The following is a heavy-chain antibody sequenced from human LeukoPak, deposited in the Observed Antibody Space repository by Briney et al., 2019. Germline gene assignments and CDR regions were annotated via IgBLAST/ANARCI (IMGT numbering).Heavy chain of an antibody. D-gene: IGHD6-13*01. V-gene: IGHV3-48*03. CDR3: ARDQIGSW. J-gene: IGHJ4*02. CDR1: GFTFSSYE. CDR2: ISSSGSTK. Sequence: GGSLRLSCAASGFTFSSYEMNWVRQAPGKGLEWVSYISSSGSTKYYADSVKGRFTISRDNAKKSVYLQMDSLRAEDTAVYYCARDQIGSWWGQGTLVIVSS.